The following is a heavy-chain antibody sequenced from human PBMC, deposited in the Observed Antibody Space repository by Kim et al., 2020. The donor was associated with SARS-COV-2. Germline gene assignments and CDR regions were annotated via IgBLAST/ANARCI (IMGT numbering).Heavy chain of an antibody. Sequence: ASVKVSCKASGYTFTSYAMNWVRQAPGQGLEWMGWINTNTGNPTYAQGFTGRFVFSLDTSVSTAYLQISSLKAEDTAVYYCARVSNGQLAPVYYGMDVWGQGTTVTVSS. V-gene: IGHV7-4-1*02. CDR2: INTNTGNP. J-gene: IGHJ6*02. CDR3: ARVSNGQLAPVYYGMDV. D-gene: IGHD6-6*01. CDR1: GYTFTSYA.